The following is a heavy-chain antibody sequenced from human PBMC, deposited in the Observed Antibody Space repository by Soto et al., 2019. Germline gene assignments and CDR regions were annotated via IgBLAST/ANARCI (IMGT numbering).Heavy chain of an antibody. D-gene: IGHD5-12*01. CDR1: GYTFTSYA. CDR3: ARGVRVDSGYNSDAGRVYYYHGMDV. Sequence: QVLLVQYGTEVKKPGASVKISCKASGYTFTSYAIHWVRQAPGQGREWMGKSTTATGDTRYSQNFEGRGTIASDTAATTAYMELSSLTSEDTAVFYCARGVRVDSGYNSDAGRVYYYHGMDVWGQGTTVTVSS. CDR2: STTATGDT. J-gene: IGHJ6*02. V-gene: IGHV1-3*04.